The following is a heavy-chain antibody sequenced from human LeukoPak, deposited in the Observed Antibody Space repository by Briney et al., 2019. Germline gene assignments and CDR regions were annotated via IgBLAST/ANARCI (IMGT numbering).Heavy chain of an antibody. CDR1: GYTFICYG. V-gene: IGHV1-18*01. Sequence: ASVKVSCKASGYTFICYGISWVRQAPGQGLEWMGWISPYNGNTNDAQKLQGRVTMTTDTSTSTAYMELRSLRSDDTAVYYCATLRGRGAFDIWGQGTMVTVSS. J-gene: IGHJ3*02. D-gene: IGHD3-16*01. CDR3: ATLRGRGAFDI. CDR2: ISPYNGNT.